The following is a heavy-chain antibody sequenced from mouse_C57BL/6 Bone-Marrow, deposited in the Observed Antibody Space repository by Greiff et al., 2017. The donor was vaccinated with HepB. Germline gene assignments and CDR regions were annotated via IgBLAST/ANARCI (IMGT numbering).Heavy chain of an antibody. V-gene: IGHV2-3*01. Sequence: VQLVESGPGLVAPSQSLSITCTVSGFSFTSYGVSWVRQPPGKGLEWLGVIWGDGSTNYHSTLISRLSISKDNSTSQVFLKLNSLQTDDTATYDCAKSLGFYYYAMDYWGQGTSVTVSS. CDR2: IWGDGST. CDR3: AKSLGFYYYAMDY. CDR1: GFSFTSYG. D-gene: IGHD6-1*01. J-gene: IGHJ4*01.